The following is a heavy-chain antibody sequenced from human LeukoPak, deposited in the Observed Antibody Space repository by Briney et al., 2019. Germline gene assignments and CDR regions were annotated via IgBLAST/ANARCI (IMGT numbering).Heavy chain of an antibody. V-gene: IGHV3-74*01. Sequence: PGGSLRLSCAASGFTFSSYWMHWVRQAPGKGLVWVSRINTDGSTTTYADSVKGRFTISRDNAKNTVYLQMNSLRAEDTAVYYCAKGGVDYWGQGTLVTVSS. J-gene: IGHJ4*02. CDR3: AKGGVDY. D-gene: IGHD3-16*01. CDR2: INTDGSTT. CDR1: GFTFSSYW.